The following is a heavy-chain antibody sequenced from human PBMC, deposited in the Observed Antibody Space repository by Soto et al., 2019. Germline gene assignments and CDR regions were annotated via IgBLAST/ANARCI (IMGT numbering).Heavy chain of an antibody. Sequence: SAKVSCKASVGTFSSYAISWVRQAPGQGLEWMGGIIPIFGTANYAQKFQGRVTITADESTSTAYMELSSLRSEDTAVYYCARGYCSRTSCYASYYYYGMDVWGQGTTVTVSS. CDR2: IIPIFGTA. V-gene: IGHV1-69*13. CDR1: VGTFSSYA. D-gene: IGHD2-2*01. CDR3: ARGYCSRTSCYASYYYYGMDV. J-gene: IGHJ6*02.